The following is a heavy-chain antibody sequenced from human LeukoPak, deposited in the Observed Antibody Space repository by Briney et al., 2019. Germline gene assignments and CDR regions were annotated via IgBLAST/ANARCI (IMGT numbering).Heavy chain of an antibody. V-gene: IGHV4-4*07. Sequence: PSETLSLTCTVSGGSINNYYWSRIRQSAGKGLEWIGRIYSSGSTNYNPSLKSRVTMSVDTSKNRFSLKLRSVTAADTAVYYCARQDILTGYDAFDIWGQGTMVTVSS. D-gene: IGHD3-9*01. CDR1: GGSINNYY. CDR3: ARQDILTGYDAFDI. J-gene: IGHJ3*02. CDR2: IYSSGST.